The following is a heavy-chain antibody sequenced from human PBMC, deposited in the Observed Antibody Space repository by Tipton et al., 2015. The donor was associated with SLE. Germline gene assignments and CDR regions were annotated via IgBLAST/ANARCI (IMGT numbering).Heavy chain of an antibody. V-gene: IGHV4-31*02. D-gene: IGHD5-12*01. CDR3: ARGGVGGYDYFDY. J-gene: IGHJ4*02. Sequence: LRLSCTVSGGSISSDDYYWSWIRQHPGRGLEWIGHISYTGTTNYNPSLQSRLTITVDTSKNHFSLRLNSVTAADTAIYYCARGGVGGYDYFDYWGRGTQVTVSS. CDR2: ISYTGTT. CDR1: GGSISSDDYY.